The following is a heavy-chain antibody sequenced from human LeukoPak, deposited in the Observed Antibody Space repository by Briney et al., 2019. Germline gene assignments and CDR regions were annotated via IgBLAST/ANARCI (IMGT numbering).Heavy chain of an antibody. Sequence: GESLKISCKGSGYSFTSYWIGWVRRMPGKGLEWMGIIYPGDSDTRYSPSFQGQVTISADKSISTAYLQWSSLKASDTAMYYCARRSNPAYYYDSSGYFAFDIWGQGTMVTVSS. V-gene: IGHV5-51*01. CDR3: ARRSNPAYYYDSSGYFAFDI. CDR1: GYSFTSYW. D-gene: IGHD3-22*01. CDR2: IYPGDSDT. J-gene: IGHJ3*02.